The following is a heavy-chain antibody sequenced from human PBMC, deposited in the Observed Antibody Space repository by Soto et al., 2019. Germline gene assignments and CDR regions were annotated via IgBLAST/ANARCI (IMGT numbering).Heavy chain of an antibody. J-gene: IGHJ4*02. V-gene: IGHV4-30-4*01. Sequence: XETLSLPWTVSGGSISSGNYDWSWIRQPPGKVLEWIGYIYYSGSTYYNPSLKSRVTISVDTSKNQFSLKLSSVTAADTAVYYCDSESTGTDGDDWGQGTLVTVSS. CDR2: IYYSGST. CDR1: GGSISSGNYD. CDR3: DSESTGTDGDD. D-gene: IGHD1-1*01.